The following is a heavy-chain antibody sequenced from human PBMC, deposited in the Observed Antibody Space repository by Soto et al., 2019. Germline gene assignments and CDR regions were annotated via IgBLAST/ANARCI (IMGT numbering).Heavy chain of an antibody. J-gene: IGHJ4*02. V-gene: IGHV1-69*02. CDR3: AITYCRDNSCFRDFDF. CDR1: GGTFTTYT. Sequence: QVQVVQSGAEVKKPESSVKVFCKPSGGTFTTYTINWVRQAPGRGLEWMGRFIPVLDMANYAQEFQGRVAITADTSTMTAYLELSRLTSDDSAVYYCAITYCRDNSCFRDFDFWGPGTRVTVSS. D-gene: IGHD2-21*01. CDR2: FIPVLDMA.